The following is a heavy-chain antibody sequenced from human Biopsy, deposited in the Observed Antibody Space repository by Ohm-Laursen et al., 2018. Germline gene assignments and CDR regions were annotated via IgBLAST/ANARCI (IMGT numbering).Heavy chain of an antibody. CDR3: AKDKGTFNFYYYGVDV. CDR2: ISYDGSKT. J-gene: IGHJ6*02. CDR1: GFTFSNSG. D-gene: IGHD2/OR15-2a*01. Sequence: SLRLSCAASGFTFSNSGMHWVRQAPGKGLEWVAAISYDGSKTDYGDSVKGRLNVSRDNSKNTLDLQMSSLRVEDTAVYFCAKDKGTFNFYYYGVDVWGQGTTVTVSS. V-gene: IGHV3-30*18.